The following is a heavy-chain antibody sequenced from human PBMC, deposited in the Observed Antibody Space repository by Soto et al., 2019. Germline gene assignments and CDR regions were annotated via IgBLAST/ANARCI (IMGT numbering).Heavy chain of an antibody. CDR1: GGSISSGDYY. V-gene: IGHV4-30-4*01. D-gene: IGHD3-22*01. CDR2: IYYSGST. J-gene: IGHJ3*02. CDR3: ARSYDSSIIAFDI. Sequence: QVHLQESGPGLVKPSQTLSLTCTVSGGSISSGDYYWSWIRQPPGKGLEWIGYIYYSGSTYYNPSLKSRVTISVDTSKNQCSLKLSSVTAADTAVYYCARSYDSSIIAFDIWGQGTMVTVSS.